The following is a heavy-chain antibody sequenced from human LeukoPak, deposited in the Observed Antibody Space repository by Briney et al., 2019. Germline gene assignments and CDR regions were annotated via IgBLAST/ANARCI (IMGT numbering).Heavy chain of an antibody. CDR1: GGSISSSSYY. V-gene: IGHV4-39*07. J-gene: IGHJ4*02. D-gene: IGHD2-8*02. Sequence: SETLSLTCTVSGGSISSSSYYWGWIRQPPGKGLEWIGSIYYSGSTNYNPSLKSRVTISVDESKNQFSLNLSSVTAADTAVYHCVRGGTGHFDYWGQGTLVTVSS. CDR3: VRGGTGHFDY. CDR2: IYYSGST.